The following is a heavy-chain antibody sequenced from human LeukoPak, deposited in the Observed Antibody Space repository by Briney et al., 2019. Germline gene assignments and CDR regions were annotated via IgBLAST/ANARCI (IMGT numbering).Heavy chain of an antibody. CDR3: ARGTLDILYYDILTGYYLFDY. V-gene: IGHV1-8*01. CDR1: GYTFTSYD. CDR2: MNPNSGNT. J-gene: IGHJ4*02. D-gene: IGHD3-9*01. Sequence: ASVKVSCKASGYTFTSYDINWVRQATGQGLEWMGWMNPNSGNTGYAQKFQGGVTMTRNTSISTAYMELSSLRSEDTAAYYCARGTLDILYYDILTGYYLFDYWGQGTLVTVSS.